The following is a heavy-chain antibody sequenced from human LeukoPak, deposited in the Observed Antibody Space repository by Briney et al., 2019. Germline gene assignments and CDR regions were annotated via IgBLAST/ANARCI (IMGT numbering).Heavy chain of an antibody. Sequence: SETLSLTCAVYGGSFSGYYWSWIRQPPGKGLEWIGEINHSGSTNYNPSLKSRVTISVDTSKNQFSLKLSSVTAADTAVYYCARGSLRYYDILIRPMKNNWFDPWGQGTLVTVSS. J-gene: IGHJ5*02. CDR3: ARGSLRYYDILIRPMKNNWFDP. CDR2: INHSGST. V-gene: IGHV4-34*01. D-gene: IGHD3-9*01. CDR1: GGSFSGYY.